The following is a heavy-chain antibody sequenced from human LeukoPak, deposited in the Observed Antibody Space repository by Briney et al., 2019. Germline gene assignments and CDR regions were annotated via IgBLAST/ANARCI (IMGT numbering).Heavy chain of an antibody. D-gene: IGHD3-3*01. Sequence: PGGSLRLSCAASGFTFSSYAMSWVRQAPGKGLEWVSAISGSGGSTYYADSVKGRFTISRDNSKNTLYLQMNSLRAEDTAVYYCAKDRLDNYDFWSGQGSNWFDPWGQGTLVTVSS. CDR3: AKDRLDNYDFWSGQGSNWFDP. CDR2: ISGSGGST. J-gene: IGHJ5*02. V-gene: IGHV3-23*01. CDR1: GFTFSSYA.